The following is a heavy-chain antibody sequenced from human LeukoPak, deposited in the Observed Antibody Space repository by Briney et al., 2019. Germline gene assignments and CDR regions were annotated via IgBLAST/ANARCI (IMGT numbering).Heavy chain of an antibody. V-gene: IGHV4-4*02. J-gene: IGHJ4*02. D-gene: IGHD2-15*01. CDR1: GGSISSSNW. Sequence: PSGTLSLTCAVSGGSISSSNWWSWVRQPPGKGLEWIGEIYHTGSTNYNPSLKSRATISVDKSKNQFSLKLSSVTAADTAVYYCARGLGLLPFDYWGQGTLVTVSS. CDR2: IYHTGST. CDR3: ARGLGLLPFDY.